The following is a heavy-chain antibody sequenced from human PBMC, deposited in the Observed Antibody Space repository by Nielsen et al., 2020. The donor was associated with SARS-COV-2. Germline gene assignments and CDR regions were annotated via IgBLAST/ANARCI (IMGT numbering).Heavy chain of an antibody. J-gene: IGHJ4*02. CDR2: IGTAGDT. Sequence: GGSLRLSCAASGFTFSSYDMHWVRQATGKGLEWVSAIGTAGDTYYPGSVKGRFTISRENAKNSLYLQMNSLRAGDTAVYYCARGHSSGWPYYFDYWGQGTLVTVSS. CDR1: GFTFSSYD. V-gene: IGHV3-13*01. CDR3: ARGHSSGWPYYFDY. D-gene: IGHD6-19*01.